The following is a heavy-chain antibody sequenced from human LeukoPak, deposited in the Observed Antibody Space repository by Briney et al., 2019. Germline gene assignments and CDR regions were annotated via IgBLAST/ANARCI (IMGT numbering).Heavy chain of an antibody. V-gene: IGHV6-1*01. CDR1: GDSVSRNNAA. J-gene: IGHJ2*01. Sequence: SQTLSLTCAISGDSVSRNNAAWNWIRQSPSRGLEWLGRTYYRSKWRSDYAESVRTRATINPDTSKNRFSLQLSSVTPEDTAVYYCARDGHWYFDLWGRGTLVTVSS. CDR3: ARDGHWYFDL. CDR2: TYYRSKWRS.